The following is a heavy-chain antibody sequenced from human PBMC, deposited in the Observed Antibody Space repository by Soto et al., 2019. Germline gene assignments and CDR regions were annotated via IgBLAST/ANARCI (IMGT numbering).Heavy chain of an antibody. CDR3: ARQGFGQLHGLVDV. D-gene: IGHD3-10*01. Sequence: QVQLQESGPGLVKPSETLSLTCSVSGGSITSHYCSWFRQPPGKGLEWIGYIHHSGSTSYNPSLKSPVTMSVDTSKTQFSLTVSSVTAAATALYYCARQGFGQLHGLVDVWGPGTTVTVSS. CDR2: IHHSGST. J-gene: IGHJ6*02. CDR1: GGSITSHY. V-gene: IGHV4-59*08.